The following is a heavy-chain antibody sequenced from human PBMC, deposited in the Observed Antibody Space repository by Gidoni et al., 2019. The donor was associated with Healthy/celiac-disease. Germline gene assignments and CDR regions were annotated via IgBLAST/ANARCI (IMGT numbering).Heavy chain of an antibody. D-gene: IGHD2-2*01. V-gene: IGHV1-8*01. CDR1: GYTFTSYD. CDR2: MNPNSGNT. J-gene: IGHJ6*02. Sequence: QVQLVQSGAEVKQPGASVKVSCMASGYTFTSYDIIWVRQATGQGLEWMGWMNPNSGNTGYAQEFQGRVTMTRNTDISTAYMELSSLRSEDTAVYYCARDPTSIVVVPAARGYGMDVWGQGTTVTVSS. CDR3: ARDPTSIVVVPAARGYGMDV.